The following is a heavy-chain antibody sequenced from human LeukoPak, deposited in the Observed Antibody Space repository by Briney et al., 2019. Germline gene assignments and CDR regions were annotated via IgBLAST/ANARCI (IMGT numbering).Heavy chain of an antibody. D-gene: IGHD4-17*01. CDR3: ARDTVTTWGSWFDP. CDR2: IYYSGST. J-gene: IGHJ5*02. Sequence: SETLSLTCTVSGGSISSYYWSWIRQPPGKGLEWIGYIYYSGSTNYNPSLKSRVTISVDTSKNQSSLKLSSVTAADTAVYYCARDTVTTWGSWFDPWGQGTLVTVSS. V-gene: IGHV4-59*01. CDR1: GGSISSYY.